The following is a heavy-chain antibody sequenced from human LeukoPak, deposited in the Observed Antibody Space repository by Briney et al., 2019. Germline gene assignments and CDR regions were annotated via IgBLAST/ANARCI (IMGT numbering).Heavy chain of an antibody. Sequence: SETLSLTCTVSGGSISSYYWSWIRQPPGKGLEWIGYIYYSGSTNYNPSLKSRVTISVDTSKNQFSLKLSSVTAADTAVYYCARDLGGWLQLHAFDIWGQGTMVTVSS. CDR3: ARDLGGWLQLHAFDI. CDR1: GGSISSYY. CDR2: IYYSGST. J-gene: IGHJ3*02. V-gene: IGHV4-59*12. D-gene: IGHD5-24*01.